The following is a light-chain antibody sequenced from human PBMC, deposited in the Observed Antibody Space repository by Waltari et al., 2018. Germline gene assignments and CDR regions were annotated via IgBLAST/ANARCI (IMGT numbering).Light chain of an antibody. Sequence: QSALSQPASVSGSPGQSISISCTGTSSDAGGHNYVSWYQQHPGKAPKLLIYEVTNRPSGVSNRFAGSKSGNAASLTISGLQAEDEGDYYCSSFSTSSTLLLFGGGTKLTVL. J-gene: IGLJ2*01. V-gene: IGLV2-14*01. CDR2: EVT. CDR1: SSDAGGHNY. CDR3: SSFSTSSTLLL.